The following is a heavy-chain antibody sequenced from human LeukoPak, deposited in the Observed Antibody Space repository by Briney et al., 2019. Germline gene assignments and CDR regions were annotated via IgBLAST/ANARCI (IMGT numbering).Heavy chain of an antibody. CDR1: ASIFTNYA. CDR3: AMAYSAYDSPDH. CDR2: INTSTGNP. D-gene: IGHD5-12*01. J-gene: IGHJ4*02. Sequence: GASVKVSCKSSASIFTNYAINWVRQAPGQGLEWMGWINTSTGNPTYAQGLTGRFVFSLDTSVSTAYLQISSLKAEDTARYYCAMAYSAYDSPDHWGQGTLVTVSS. V-gene: IGHV7-4-1*02.